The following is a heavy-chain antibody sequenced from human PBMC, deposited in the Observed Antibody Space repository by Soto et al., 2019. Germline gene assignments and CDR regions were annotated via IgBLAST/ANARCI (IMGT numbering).Heavy chain of an antibody. CDR1: GYTFTSYY. CDR2: INPSGGST. D-gene: IGHD2-2*01. CDR3: ARDLCTSCYVFDP. V-gene: IGHV1-46*01. J-gene: IGHJ5*02. Sequence: ASVKVSCKASGYTFTSYYMHCVRQAPGQGLEWMGIINPSGGSTSYAQKFQGRVTMTRDTSTSTVYMELSSLRSEDAAVYYCARDLCTSCYVFDPWGQGTLVTVSS.